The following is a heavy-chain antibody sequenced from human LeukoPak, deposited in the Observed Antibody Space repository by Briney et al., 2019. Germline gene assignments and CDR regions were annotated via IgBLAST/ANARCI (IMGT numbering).Heavy chain of an antibody. CDR1: GFTFSSYG. D-gene: IGHD6-13*01. CDR3: AKDGPPYSSSWYEAAY. CDR2: IRYDGSNK. Sequence: PGGSLRLSCAASGFTFSSYGMHWVRQAPGKGLEWVAFIRYDGSNKYYADSVKGRFTISRDNSKNTLYLQMNSLRAEDTAVYYCAKDGPPYSSSWYEAAYWGQGTLVTVSS. J-gene: IGHJ4*02. V-gene: IGHV3-30*02.